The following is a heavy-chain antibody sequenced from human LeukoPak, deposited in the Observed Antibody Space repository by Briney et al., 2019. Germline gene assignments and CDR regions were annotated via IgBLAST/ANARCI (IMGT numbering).Heavy chain of an antibody. Sequence: SETLSLTCTVSGGSISSYYWSWIRQPPGKGLEWIGYIYYSGSTNYNPSLKSRVTISVDTSKNQFSLKLSSVTAADTAVYYCARRQSYIDAFDIWGQGTMVTVSS. CDR1: GGSISSYY. J-gene: IGHJ3*02. CDR3: ARRQSYIDAFDI. CDR2: IYYSGST. D-gene: IGHD1-26*01. V-gene: IGHV4-59*08.